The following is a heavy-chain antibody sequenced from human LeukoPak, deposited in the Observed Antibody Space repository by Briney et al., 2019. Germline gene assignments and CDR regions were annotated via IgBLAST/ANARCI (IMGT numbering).Heavy chain of an antibody. CDR1: GFTFYSYA. Sequence: PGGSLRLSRAASGFTFYSYAMNWVRQTPGKGLEWVSTFSGSGGSIYYADSVKGRFTISRDNSKNTLYLQMNSLRAEDTALYYCAGGGWAPENWFDPWGQGTLVTVSS. J-gene: IGHJ5*02. V-gene: IGHV3-23*01. D-gene: IGHD1-14*01. CDR3: AGGGWAPENWFDP. CDR2: FSGSGGSI.